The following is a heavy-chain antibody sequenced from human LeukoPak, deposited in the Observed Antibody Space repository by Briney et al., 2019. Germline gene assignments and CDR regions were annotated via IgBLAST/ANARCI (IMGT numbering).Heavy chain of an antibody. J-gene: IGHJ4*02. CDR2: IFGSGGSP. CDR1: GFTFGSHA. D-gene: IGHD5-18*01. CDR3: GKTTVGYSSGQKPAWPVDY. V-gene: IGHV3-23*01. Sequence: GGSLRLSCAASGFTFGSHAMYWVRQAPGKGLEWVAGIFGSGGSPHYADPVKGPFTISRDNSRNTVYLQINSLRAEDTAVYYCGKTTVGYSSGQKPAWPVDYWGQGTLVTVSS.